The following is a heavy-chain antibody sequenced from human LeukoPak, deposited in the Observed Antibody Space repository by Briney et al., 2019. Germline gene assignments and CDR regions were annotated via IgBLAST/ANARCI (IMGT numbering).Heavy chain of an antibody. Sequence: QPGGSLRLSCAASGFTFSSYAMHWVRQAPGKGLEWASVISHDGSNKYYADSVKGRFTISRDNSKNTLCLQMNSLRAEDTAVYHCAKAYYGSTWYGDYGMDVWGQGTTVTVSS. CDR2: ISHDGSNK. D-gene: IGHD6-13*01. CDR3: AKAYYGSTWYGDYGMDV. CDR1: GFTFSSYA. J-gene: IGHJ6*02. V-gene: IGHV3-30*04.